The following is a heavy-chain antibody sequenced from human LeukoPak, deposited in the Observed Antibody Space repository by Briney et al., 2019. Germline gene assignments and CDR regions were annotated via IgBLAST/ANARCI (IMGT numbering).Heavy chain of an antibody. CDR2: ISGSGGST. Sequence: PGGSLRLSCAASGFTFSSYAMSWVRQAPGKGLEWVSAISGSGGSTYYADSVKGRFTISRDNSKNTLYLQMNSLRAKDTAVYYCAKTALAYCGGDCFTYFDYWGQGTLVTVSS. D-gene: IGHD2-21*02. J-gene: IGHJ4*02. CDR3: AKTALAYCGGDCFTYFDY. CDR1: GFTFSSYA. V-gene: IGHV3-23*01.